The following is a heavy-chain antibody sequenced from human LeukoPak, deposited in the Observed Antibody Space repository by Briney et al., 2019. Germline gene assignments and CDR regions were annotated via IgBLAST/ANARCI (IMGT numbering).Heavy chain of an antibody. CDR1: GGSFSGYY. CDR2: INHSGST. J-gene: IGHJ4*02. Sequence: SETLSLTCAVYGGSFSGYYWSWIRQPPGKGLEWIGEINHSGSTNYNPSLKSRVTISVDTSENQFSLKLSSVTAADTAVYYCATLYYFDYWGQGTLVTVSS. D-gene: IGHD3-16*01. CDR3: ATLYYFDY. V-gene: IGHV4-34*01.